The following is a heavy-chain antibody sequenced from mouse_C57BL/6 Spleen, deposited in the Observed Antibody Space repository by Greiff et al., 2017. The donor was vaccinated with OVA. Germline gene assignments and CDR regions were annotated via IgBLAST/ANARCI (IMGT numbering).Heavy chain of an antibody. CDR2: ISDGGSYT. CDR1: GFTFSSYA. CDR3: ARDSGTWYFDV. V-gene: IGHV5-4*01. D-gene: IGHD4-1*01. Sequence: EVHLVESGGGLVKPGGSLKLSCAASGFTFSSYAMSWVRQTPEKRLEWVATISDGGSYTYYPDNVKGRFTISRDNAKNNLYLQMSHLKSEDTAMYYCARDSGTWYFDVWGTGTTVTVSS. J-gene: IGHJ1*03.